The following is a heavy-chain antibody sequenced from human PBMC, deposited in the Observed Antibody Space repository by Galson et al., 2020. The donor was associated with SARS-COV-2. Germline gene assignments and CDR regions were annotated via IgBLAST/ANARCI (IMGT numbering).Heavy chain of an antibody. CDR3: ARDRIHGGGDWYFDL. CDR1: GYTFTGYY. Sequence: SVKVYCKASGYTFTGYYMHWVRQAPGQGLEWMGWINPNSGGTNYAQKFQGWVTMTRDTSISTAYMELSRLRSDDTAVYYCARDRIHGGGDWYFDLWGRGTLVTVSS. CDR2: INPNSGGT. D-gene: IGHD3-16*01. V-gene: IGHV1-2*04. J-gene: IGHJ2*01.